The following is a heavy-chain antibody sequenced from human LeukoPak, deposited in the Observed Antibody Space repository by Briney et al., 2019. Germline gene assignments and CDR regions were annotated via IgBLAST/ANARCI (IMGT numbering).Heavy chain of an antibody. CDR2: IIPILGIA. D-gene: IGHD6-19*01. Sequence: SVKVSCKASGGTLSSYAISWVRQAPGQGLEWMGSIIPILGIANYAQKFQGRVTITADKSTSTAYMELSSLRSEDTAVYYCAREAGAGSSGWRYYYYYGMDVWGQGTTVTVSS. V-gene: IGHV1-69*04. CDR1: GGTLSSYA. J-gene: IGHJ6*02. CDR3: AREAGAGSSGWRYYYYYGMDV.